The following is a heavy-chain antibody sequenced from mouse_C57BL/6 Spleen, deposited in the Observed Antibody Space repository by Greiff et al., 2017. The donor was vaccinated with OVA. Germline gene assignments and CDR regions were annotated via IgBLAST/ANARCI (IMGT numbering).Heavy chain of an antibody. CDR2: INPSSGYT. CDR1: GYTFTSYT. J-gene: IGHJ2*01. V-gene: IGHV1-4*01. Sequence: VQLVESGAELARPGASVKMSCKASGYTFTSYTMHWVKQRPGQGLEWIGYINPSSGYTKYNQKFKDKATLTADKSSSTAYMQLSSLTSEDSAVYYCAKGGFDYWGQGTTLTVSS. CDR3: AKGGFDY.